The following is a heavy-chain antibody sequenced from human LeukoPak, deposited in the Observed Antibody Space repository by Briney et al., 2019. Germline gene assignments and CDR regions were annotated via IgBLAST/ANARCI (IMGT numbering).Heavy chain of an antibody. V-gene: IGHV4-59*01. CDR3: ARTMAAAASRDY. D-gene: IGHD6-13*01. CDR2: IYYSGST. Sequence: SETLSLTCTVSGGSISSYYWSWVRQPPGKGLEWIGDIYYSGSTNYNPSLKSRVTISVDTTNNQFSRKLSSVTAADTAVYYCARTMAAAASRDYWGQGTLVTVSS. CDR1: GGSISSYY. J-gene: IGHJ4*02.